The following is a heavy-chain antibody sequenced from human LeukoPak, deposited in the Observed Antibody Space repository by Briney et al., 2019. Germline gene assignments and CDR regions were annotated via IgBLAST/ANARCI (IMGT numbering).Heavy chain of an antibody. Sequence: GESLQISCKGSGYRFTSYWIAWVRRVPGKGLEWMGSIYPGDSDTRYSPSFRGRVTISVDKSINTAYLQWSSLEASDSAMYFCARPGVAVVGSGAYYFDSWGQGNPVVVSS. D-gene: IGHD6-19*01. CDR1: GYRFTSYW. J-gene: IGHJ4*02. CDR3: ARPGVAVVGSGAYYFDS. CDR2: IYPGDSDT. V-gene: IGHV5-51*01.